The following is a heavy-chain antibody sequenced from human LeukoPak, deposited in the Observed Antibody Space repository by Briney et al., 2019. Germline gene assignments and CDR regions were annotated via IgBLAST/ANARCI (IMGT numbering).Heavy chain of an antibody. D-gene: IGHD1-26*01. CDR2: ISGSGGRT. Sequence: GGSLRLSCAASGFTFSTYAMAWVRQAPGKGLEWVSGISGSGGRTYYADSVQGRFSISRDSSKNTLYLQMNSLRADDTAVYYCAKDLGRYRNNFFDYWGQGNLVTVSS. V-gene: IGHV3-23*01. J-gene: IGHJ4*02. CDR1: GFTFSTYA. CDR3: AKDLGRYRNNFFDY.